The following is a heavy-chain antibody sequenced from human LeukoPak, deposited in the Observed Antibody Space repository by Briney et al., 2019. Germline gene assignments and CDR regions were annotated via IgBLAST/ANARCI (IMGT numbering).Heavy chain of an antibody. CDR3: VRLFGGVTTFDY. CDR2: INQDGSAE. Sequence: PGGSLRLSCAASGFTFSTYSKSWVRQAPGKGLDWVASINQDGSAEYYVDSVRGRFTISRDNAKNSLYLQVNSLRVDDTAVYYCVRLFGGVTTFDYWGQGTLVTVSS. CDR1: GFTFSTYS. D-gene: IGHD4-17*01. V-gene: IGHV3-7*01. J-gene: IGHJ4*02.